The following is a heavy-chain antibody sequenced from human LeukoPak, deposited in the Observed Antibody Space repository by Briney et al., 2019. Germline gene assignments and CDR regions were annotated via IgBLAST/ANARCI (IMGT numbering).Heavy chain of an antibody. Sequence: GGSLRLSCAASGFTFSSYGMHWVRQAPDKGLEWVAVISYDGSNKYYADSVKGRFTISRDNSKNTLYLQMNSLRAEDTAVYYCAKGSLEPVRYFDWLLEIPLSDWGQGTLVTVSS. CDR1: GFTFSSYG. V-gene: IGHV3-30*18. CDR2: ISYDGSNK. CDR3: AKGSLEPVRYFDWLLEIPLSD. J-gene: IGHJ4*02. D-gene: IGHD3-9*01.